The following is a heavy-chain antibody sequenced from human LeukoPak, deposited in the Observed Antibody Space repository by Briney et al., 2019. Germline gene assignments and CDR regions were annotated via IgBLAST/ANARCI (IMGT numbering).Heavy chain of an antibody. Sequence: SGTLSLTCAVSGGSITTTNWWSWVRQPPGKGLEWIGEVHLSGATNYNPSLESRVSMSIDKSKNHLSLEVTSATAADTAIYYCTRESGAFSPFGFWGQGTLLTVSS. CDR2: VHLSGAT. J-gene: IGHJ4*02. V-gene: IGHV4-4*02. CDR1: GGSITTTNW. CDR3: TRESGAFSPFGF. D-gene: IGHD1-26*01.